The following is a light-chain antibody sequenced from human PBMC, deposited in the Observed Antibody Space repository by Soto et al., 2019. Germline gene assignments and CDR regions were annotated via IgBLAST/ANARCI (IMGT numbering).Light chain of an antibody. J-gene: IGLJ1*01. CDR2: SDN. CDR1: SSNIGSNY. V-gene: IGLV1-47*02. Sequence: QSVLTQPPSASGTPGQSVTISCSGSSSNIGSNYVFLYQHLPGMAPQLLIYSDNQRPSGVPDRFSGSKSGTSASLAISGLRSEDEADYYCAAWDDTLSGYVFGTGTKVTVL. CDR3: AAWDDTLSGYV.